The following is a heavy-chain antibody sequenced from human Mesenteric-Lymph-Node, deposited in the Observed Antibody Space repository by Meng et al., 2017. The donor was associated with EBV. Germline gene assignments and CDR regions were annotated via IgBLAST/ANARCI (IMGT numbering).Heavy chain of an antibody. CDR2: VNHGGTT. V-gene: IGHV4-34*01. J-gene: IGHJ5*02. CDR1: GSSFRYYN. Sequence: HVQLQHWVAGLLKPLETLSLPCAVYGSSFRYYNWTWIRQPPGKGLEWIGEVNHGGTTIYNPSLESRITISVDTSKNQFSLKLTSVTAADTAVYYCATIGTFASNIDPWGQGTLVTVSS. CDR3: ATIGTFASNIDP. D-gene: IGHD3-16*01.